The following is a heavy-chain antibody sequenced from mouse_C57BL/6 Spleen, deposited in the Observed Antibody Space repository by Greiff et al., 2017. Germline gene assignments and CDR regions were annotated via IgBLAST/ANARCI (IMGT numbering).Heavy chain of an antibody. Sequence: VQLKQSGAELVRPEASVKSSCTASGFNIKDDYMHWVKQRPEQGLEWIGWIDPENGDTEYASKFQGKATITADTSSNTAYLQLSSLTSEDTAVYYCIYYGNSYYFDYWGQGTTLTVSS. J-gene: IGHJ2*01. V-gene: IGHV14-4*01. CDR3: IYYGNSYYFDY. D-gene: IGHD2-1*01. CDR1: GFNIKDDY. CDR2: IDPENGDT.